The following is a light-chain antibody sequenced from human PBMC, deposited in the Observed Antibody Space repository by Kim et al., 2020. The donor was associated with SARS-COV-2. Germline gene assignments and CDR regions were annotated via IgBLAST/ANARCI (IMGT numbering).Light chain of an antibody. CDR1: SNDVGDYDY. J-gene: IGLJ3*02. Sequence: PSRPLSCTGTSNDVGDYDYVSWYPHPPGKAPKLIISDVSERPSGVPDRFSALKSGNTASLSISALQAEDEADYYCCSYACTYNFVFGGGTKLTVL. V-gene: IGLV2-11*01. CDR2: DVS. CDR3: CSYACTYNFV.